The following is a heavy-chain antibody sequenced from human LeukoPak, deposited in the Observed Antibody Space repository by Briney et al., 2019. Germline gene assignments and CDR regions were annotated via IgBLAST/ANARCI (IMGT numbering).Heavy chain of an antibody. J-gene: IGHJ5*02. D-gene: IGHD5-24*01. V-gene: IGHV4-30-4*08. CDR1: GGSISSGGYY. Sequence: PSETLSLTCTVSGGSISSGGYYWSWIRQPPGKGLEWIGYIYYSGSTYYNPSLKSRVTISVDTSKNQFSLKLSSVTAADTAVYYCARGRGGPQGNWFDPWGQGTLVTVSS. CDR3: ARGRGGPQGNWFDP. CDR2: IYYSGST.